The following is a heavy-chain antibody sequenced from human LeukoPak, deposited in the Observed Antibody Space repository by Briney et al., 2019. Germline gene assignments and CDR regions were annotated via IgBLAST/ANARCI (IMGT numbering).Heavy chain of an antibody. J-gene: IGHJ4*02. D-gene: IGHD6-13*01. CDR3: ATAGEIAAAGDNFDY. CDR2: IYHSGST. Sequence: TLSLTCTVSGGSISSGAYYWSWIRQPPGQGLEWIGYIYHSGSTYYNPSLKSRVTISVDRSKNQFSLKLSSVTAADTAVYYCATAGEIAAAGDNFDYWGQGTLVTVSS. CDR1: GGSISSGAYY. V-gene: IGHV4-30-2*01.